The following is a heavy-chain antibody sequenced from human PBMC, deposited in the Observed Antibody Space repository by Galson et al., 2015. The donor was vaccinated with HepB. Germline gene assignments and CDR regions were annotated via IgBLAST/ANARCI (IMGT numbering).Heavy chain of an antibody. D-gene: IGHD3-3*01. Sequence: SLRLSCAASGFTFSSYSMNWVRQAPGKGLEWVSYISSSSSTIYYADSVKGRFTISRDNAKNSLYLQMNSLRAEDTAVYYCAREQSNGGYDFWSGSAYYYYGMDVWGQGTTVNVSS. CDR2: ISSSSSTI. J-gene: IGHJ6*02. CDR1: GFTFSSYS. CDR3: AREQSNGGYDFWSGSAYYYYGMDV. V-gene: IGHV3-48*01.